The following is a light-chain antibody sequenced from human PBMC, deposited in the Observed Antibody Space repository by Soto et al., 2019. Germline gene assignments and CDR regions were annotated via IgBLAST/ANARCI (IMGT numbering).Light chain of an antibody. CDR2: DAS. CDR3: QQYNNLPLT. Sequence: DIQMTQSPSSLSASVGDRVTITCQASQAISNYLNWYQQKPGKAPKLLIYDASNLETGVPSRFSGSGSGTDFTFTLRSLQPEDIATYYCQQYNNLPLTFGGGTNVEIK. CDR1: QAISNY. V-gene: IGKV1-33*01. J-gene: IGKJ4*01.